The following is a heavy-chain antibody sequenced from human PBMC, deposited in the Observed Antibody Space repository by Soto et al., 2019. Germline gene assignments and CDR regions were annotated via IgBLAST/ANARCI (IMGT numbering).Heavy chain of an antibody. V-gene: IGHV1-46*01. CDR3: ARSFAVIPFDY. CDR2: INPSGGDT. J-gene: IGHJ4*02. D-gene: IGHD3-16*02. Sequence: QVQVVQSGAEVKKPGASVKVYCKASGYTFTSYYMYWVRQAPGKGLELMGIINPSGGDTSYAQKVQVRVSMTRDTSTSTFYMELSSLIYEDTAVYYCARSFAVIPFDYLGQGTLVTVS. CDR1: GYTFTSYY.